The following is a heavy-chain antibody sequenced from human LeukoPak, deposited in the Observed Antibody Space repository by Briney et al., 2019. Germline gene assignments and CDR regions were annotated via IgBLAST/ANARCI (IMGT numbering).Heavy chain of an antibody. CDR3: AKESAFGPANNWFDP. CDR2: VDPEDGET. CDR1: GYTFTDYY. D-gene: IGHD3-10*01. J-gene: IGHJ5*02. V-gene: IGHV1-69-2*01. Sequence: ASVKVSCKASGYTFTDYYMHWVQQGPGKGLEWMGRVDPEDGETLYAEKFQGRVTITADTSTDTAYMELSSLRSEDTAVYYCAKESAFGPANNWFDPWGQGTLVTVSS.